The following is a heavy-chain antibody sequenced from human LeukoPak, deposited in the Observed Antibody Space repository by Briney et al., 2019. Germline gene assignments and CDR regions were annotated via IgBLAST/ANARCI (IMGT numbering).Heavy chain of an antibody. V-gene: IGHV4-31*03. Sequence: SETLSLTCTVSGGSISSGGYYWSWIRQHPGKGLEWIGYIYYSGSTYYNPSLKSRVTISVDTSKNQFSLKLSSVTAADTAVYYCARGSDYYGSGYNWFDSWGQGTLVTVSS. D-gene: IGHD3-10*01. J-gene: IGHJ5*01. CDR3: ARGSDYYGSGYNWFDS. CDR1: GGSISSGGYY. CDR2: IYYSGST.